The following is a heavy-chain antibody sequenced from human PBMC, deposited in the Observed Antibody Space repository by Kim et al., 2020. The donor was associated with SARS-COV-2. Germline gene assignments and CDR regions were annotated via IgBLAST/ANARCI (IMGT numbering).Heavy chain of an antibody. CDR1: GYTFTSYD. J-gene: IGHJ4*02. CDR3: ARGTDSSGYYYGAVDFDY. V-gene: IGHV1-8*01. Sequence: ASVKVSCKASGYTFTSYDINWVRQATGQGLEWMGWMNPNSGNTAYAQKFQGRVTMTRNTSISTAYMELSSLRSEDTAVYYCARGTDSSGYYYGAVDFDYWGQETLVTVSS. CDR2: MNPNSGNT. D-gene: IGHD3-22*01.